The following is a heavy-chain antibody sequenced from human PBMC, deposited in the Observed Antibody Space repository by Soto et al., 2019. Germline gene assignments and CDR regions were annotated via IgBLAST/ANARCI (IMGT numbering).Heavy chain of an antibody. CDR3: AKDDQSNKVDTMDY. V-gene: IGHV3-30*18. D-gene: IGHD5-12*01. J-gene: IGHJ4*02. CDR2: ISYDGSNK. Sequence: GGSLRLSCAASGFTFSSYGMHWVRQAPGKGLEWVAVISYDGSNKYYADSVKGRFTISRDNSKNTLYLQMNSLRAEDTAVYYCAKDDQSNKVDTMDYWSRGTLVTVSS. CDR1: GFTFSSYG.